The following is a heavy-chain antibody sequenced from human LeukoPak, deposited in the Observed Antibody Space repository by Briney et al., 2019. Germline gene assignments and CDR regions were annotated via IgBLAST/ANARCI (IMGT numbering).Heavy chain of an antibody. CDR1: GGSISSYY. CDR3: ARQEYYYDSSGPWGDAFDI. CDR2: IYYSGST. D-gene: IGHD3-22*01. J-gene: IGHJ3*02. Sequence: PSETLSLTCTVSGGSISSYYWSWIRQPPGKGLEWIGHIYYSGSTNYNPSLKSRVTISEDTSKNQISLKLSSVTAADTAVYYCARQEYYYDSSGPWGDAFDIWGQGTMVTVSS. V-gene: IGHV4-59*08.